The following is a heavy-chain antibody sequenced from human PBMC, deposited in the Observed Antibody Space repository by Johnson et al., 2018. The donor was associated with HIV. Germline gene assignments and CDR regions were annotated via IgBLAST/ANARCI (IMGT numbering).Heavy chain of an antibody. CDR2: IRYDGNNK. D-gene: IGHD3-22*01. J-gene: IGHJ3*02. Sequence: QVQLVESGGGLVQPGRSLRLSCAASGFAFRSYGMSWVRQGRGGGLEWVAFIRYDGNNKYYADSVKGRFTISRDNSKNSLYLQMNSLRAEDTALYYCARSVGYYDSSAYYYVDAFDIWGQGTMVTVSS. V-gene: IGHV3-33*01. CDR3: ARSVGYYDSSAYYYVDAFDI. CDR1: GFAFRSYG.